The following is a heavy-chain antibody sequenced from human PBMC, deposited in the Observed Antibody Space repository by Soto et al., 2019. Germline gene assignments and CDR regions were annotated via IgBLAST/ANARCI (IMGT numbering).Heavy chain of an antibody. D-gene: IGHD3-9*01. Sequence: PSETLSLTCAVYGGSFSGYYWSWIRQPPGKGLEWIGEINHSGSTNYNPSLKSRVTISVDTSKNQFSLKLSSVTAADTAVYYCARAATYYDMFDPWGQGTLVTVSS. J-gene: IGHJ5*02. CDR2: INHSGST. V-gene: IGHV4-34*01. CDR3: ARAATYYDMFDP. CDR1: GGSFSGYY.